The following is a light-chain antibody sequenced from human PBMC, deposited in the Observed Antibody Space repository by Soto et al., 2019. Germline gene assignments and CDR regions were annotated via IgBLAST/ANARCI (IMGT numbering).Light chain of an antibody. Sequence: EIVLTQSPGTLSLSPGERATLSCRASQSVSSSYLAWYQQKPGQAPRLLIYGASNRATGIPARFSGSGSGTDFILTISRLEPEDFAVYYCQQYGSSPLTFGGGTKVEIK. CDR3: QQYGSSPLT. V-gene: IGKV3-20*01. J-gene: IGKJ4*01. CDR2: GAS. CDR1: QSVSSSY.